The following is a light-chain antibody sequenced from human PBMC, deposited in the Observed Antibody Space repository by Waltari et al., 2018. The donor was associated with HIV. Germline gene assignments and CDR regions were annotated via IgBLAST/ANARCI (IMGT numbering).Light chain of an antibody. V-gene: IGKV2-28*01. Sequence: TVMTPSPLSLPVTPGTPASISCSSSQSLLSNGKNHLAWYLQKPGQSPQLLIYLGSNRASGVPDRFSGSGSGTYFTLKISRVEAEDVGVYYCMQALQTPRVSFGGGTKVEIK. CDR3: MQALQTPRVS. CDR2: LGS. J-gene: IGKJ4*01. CDR1: QSLLSNGKNH.